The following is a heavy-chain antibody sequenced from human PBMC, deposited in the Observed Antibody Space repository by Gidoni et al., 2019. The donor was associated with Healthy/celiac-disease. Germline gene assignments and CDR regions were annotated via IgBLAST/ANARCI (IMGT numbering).Heavy chain of an antibody. V-gene: IGHV4-61*02. CDR3: ARQWLVSSFDY. D-gene: IGHD6-19*01. CDR2: IYTSGST. Sequence: QVQLQESGPGLVKPSQTLSLTCTVSGGSISSGSYYWSWIRQPAGKGLEWIGRIYTSGSTNYNPSLKSRVTISVDTSKNQFSLKLSSVTAADTAVYYCARQWLVSSFDYWGQGTLVTVSS. CDR1: GGSISSGSYY. J-gene: IGHJ4*02.